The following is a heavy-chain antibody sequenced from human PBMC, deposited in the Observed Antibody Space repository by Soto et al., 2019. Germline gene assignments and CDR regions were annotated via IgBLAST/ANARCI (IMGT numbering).Heavy chain of an antibody. V-gene: IGHV3-30*03. CDR2: ISNDGTAI. Sequence: GGSLRLSCAASGFTFSDYIMHWLRQAPGKGLEWMTLISNDGTAIFQTDSVKGRFTISRDNSKNTLYLQMNSLRVEDTAMYYCARGRLAVATSEPPPFDYWGQGTLVTVSS. J-gene: IGHJ4*02. CDR3: ARGRLAVATSEPPPFDY. CDR1: GFTFSDYI. D-gene: IGHD5-12*01.